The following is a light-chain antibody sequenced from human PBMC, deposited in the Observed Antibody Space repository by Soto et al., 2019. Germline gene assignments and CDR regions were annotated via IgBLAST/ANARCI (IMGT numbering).Light chain of an antibody. V-gene: IGKV1-33*01. J-gene: IGKJ3*01. Sequence: DIQMTQSPPSLSASVVERVTITFQASHDIGNSLNWYQDKPGQAPKLVIYDAYNLETGVPSTFSGSGYGTDFTFTISSLRPEDIATYYCQKSDHLPLFGPGTKVDIK. CDR2: DAY. CDR1: HDIGNS. CDR3: QKSDHLPL.